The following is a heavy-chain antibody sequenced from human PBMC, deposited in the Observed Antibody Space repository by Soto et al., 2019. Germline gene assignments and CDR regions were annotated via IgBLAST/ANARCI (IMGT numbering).Heavy chain of an antibody. CDR2: ISSSGSTI. CDR3: ARDRVAKDIVATTRWGGYYYGMDV. V-gene: IGHV3-11*01. Sequence: PGGSLRLSCAASGFTFSDYYMSWIRQAPGKGLEWVSYISSSGSTIYYADSVKGRFTISRDNAKNSLYLQMNSLRAEDTAVYYCARDRVAKDIVATTRWGGYYYGMDVWGQGTPVTVSS. J-gene: IGHJ6*02. D-gene: IGHD5-12*01. CDR1: GFTFSDYY.